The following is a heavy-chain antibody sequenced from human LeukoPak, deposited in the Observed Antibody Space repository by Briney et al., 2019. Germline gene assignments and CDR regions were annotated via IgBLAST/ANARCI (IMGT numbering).Heavy chain of an antibody. D-gene: IGHD2-2*01. V-gene: IGHV4-31*03. J-gene: IGHJ4*02. Sequence: PSQTLSLTCNVSGASMRSETHYWRWLRQHPGKGPEWIAYIYYTAGAYYNPSLESRVSISLDASENQFSLKLSSVTAADTAVYYCARGRRELKYAPDYGGQGTLVTVSS. CDR3: ARGRRELKYAPDY. CDR1: GASMRSETHY. CDR2: IYYTAGA.